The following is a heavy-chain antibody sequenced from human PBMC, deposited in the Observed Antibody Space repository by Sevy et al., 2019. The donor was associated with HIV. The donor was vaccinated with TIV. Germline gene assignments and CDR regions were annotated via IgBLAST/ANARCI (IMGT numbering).Heavy chain of an antibody. CDR1: GFTFSNHA. D-gene: IGHD2-8*02. J-gene: IGHJ3*02. Sequence: GGSLRLSCTASGFTFSNHAMHWVRQGPGKGPEWVAFIRNDGSHEYYVDSVKGRFTISRDNSKNTLYLRMNSLRPEDTAVYYCARDRKVLLVVYAIPFDAFDIWGQGTMVTVSS. CDR2: IRNDGSHE. CDR3: ARDRKVLLVVYAIPFDAFDI. V-gene: IGHV3-30*02.